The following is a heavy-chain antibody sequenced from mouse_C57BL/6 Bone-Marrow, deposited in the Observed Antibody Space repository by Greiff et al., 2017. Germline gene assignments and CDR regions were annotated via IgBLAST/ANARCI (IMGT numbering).Heavy chain of an antibody. V-gene: IGHV8-12*01. CDR1: GFSLSTSGMG. CDR3: ARSDYGSSPWYFDV. CDR2: IYWDDDK. J-gene: IGHJ1*03. D-gene: IGHD1-1*01. Sequence: QVTLKVSGPGILQSSQTLSLTCSFSGFSLSTSGMGVSWIRQPSGKGLEWLAHIYWDDDKRYNPSLKSRLTISKNTSRNQVFLTITSVDPADTATYYCARSDYGSSPWYFDVWGTGTTVTVSS.